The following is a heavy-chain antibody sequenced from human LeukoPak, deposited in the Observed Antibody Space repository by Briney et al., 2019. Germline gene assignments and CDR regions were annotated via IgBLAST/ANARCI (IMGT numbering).Heavy chain of an antibody. Sequence: SETLSLTCAVYGGSFSGYYWSWIRQPPGKGLEWLGEINHSGSTNYNPSLKSRVTISVDTSKNQFSLKLSSVTAADTAVYYCAASRDYVGAFDIRGQGTMVTVSS. J-gene: IGHJ3*02. D-gene: IGHD4-17*01. CDR3: AASRDYVGAFDI. CDR1: GGSFSGYY. V-gene: IGHV4-34*01. CDR2: INHSGST.